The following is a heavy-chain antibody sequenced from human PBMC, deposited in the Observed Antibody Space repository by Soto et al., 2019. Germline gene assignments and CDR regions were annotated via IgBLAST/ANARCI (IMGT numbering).Heavy chain of an antibody. D-gene: IGHD2-2*01. CDR1: GFTFSSYS. CDR2: ISSSSSYI. V-gene: IGHV3-21*01. Sequence: GGSLRLSCAASGFTFSSYSMNWVRQAPGKGLEWVSSISSSSSYIYYADSVKGRFTISRDNAKNSLYLQMNSLRAEDTAVYYCARDREEPAALGGPPHYYYLDVWGKGTTVTVSS. CDR3: ARDREEPAALGGPPHYYYLDV. J-gene: IGHJ6*03.